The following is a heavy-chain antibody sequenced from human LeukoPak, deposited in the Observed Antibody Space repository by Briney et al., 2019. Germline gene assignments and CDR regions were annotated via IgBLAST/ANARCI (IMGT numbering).Heavy chain of an antibody. CDR1: GFTFSSYA. CDR3: AKDSRITMVRGVGGPMDV. J-gene: IGHJ6*04. CDR2: ISGSGGST. Sequence: PGGSLRLSCAASGFTFSSYAMSWVRQAPGKGLEWVSAISGSGGSTYYADSVEGRFTISRDNSKNTLYLQMNSLRAEDTAVYYCAKDSRITMVRGVGGPMDVWGKGTTVTVSS. V-gene: IGHV3-23*01. D-gene: IGHD3-10*01.